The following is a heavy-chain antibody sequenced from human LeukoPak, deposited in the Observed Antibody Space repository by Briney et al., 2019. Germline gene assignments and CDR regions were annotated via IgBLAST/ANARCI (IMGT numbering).Heavy chain of an antibody. D-gene: IGHD1-26*01. V-gene: IGHV1-69*05. CDR2: IIPIFGTA. J-gene: IGHJ6*02. CDR3: ARVRSGSYYNGMDV. CDR1: GGTFSSYA. Sequence: SVKVSCKASGGTFSSYAISWVRQAPGQGLEWMGGIIPIFGTANYAQKFQGRVTMTRDTSTSTVYMELSSLRSEDTAVYYCARVRSGSYYNGMDVWGQGTTVTVSS.